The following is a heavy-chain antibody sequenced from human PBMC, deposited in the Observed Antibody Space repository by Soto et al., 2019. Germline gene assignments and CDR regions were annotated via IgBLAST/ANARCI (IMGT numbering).Heavy chain of an antibody. Sequence: GGSLRLSCSASGFTFNTYAMHWVRQAPGKGLEYVSAITASGGKTYYADSVKGRFTTSRDNFKNTLYLQMSSLRTEDSAIYYCAKGKEQWLITALDMWGRGTMVTVSS. CDR3: AKGKEQWLITALDM. CDR1: GFTFNTYA. D-gene: IGHD6-19*01. J-gene: IGHJ3*02. CDR2: ITASGGKT. V-gene: IGHV3-64D*08.